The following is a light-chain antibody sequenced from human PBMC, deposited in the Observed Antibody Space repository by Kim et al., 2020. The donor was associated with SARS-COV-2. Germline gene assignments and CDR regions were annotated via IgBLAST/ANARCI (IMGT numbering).Light chain of an antibody. V-gene: IGLV1-44*01. Sequence: QSVLTQPPSASGTPGQRVTISCSASSSNIGSNTVNWYQQLPGTAPKLLIYSNNQRPSGVPDRFSGSKSGTSASLAISGLQSEDEADYYCAAWDDSLNGVVFGGGTQLTVL. J-gene: IGLJ2*01. CDR1: SSNIGSNT. CDR3: AAWDDSLNGVV. CDR2: SNN.